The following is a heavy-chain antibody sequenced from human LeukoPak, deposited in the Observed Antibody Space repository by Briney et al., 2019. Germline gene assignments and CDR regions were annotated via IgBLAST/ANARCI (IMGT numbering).Heavy chain of an antibody. D-gene: IGHD5-12*01. CDR1: GYTFNIYS. Sequence: ASVKLSCKASGYTFNIYSISWGRRAPRPRLNWLGWISGHNANTNCTQNLQGKSTIATATSTTTVYMELRSLPSDDTAFFYFAGGGYGNYFDYWGQGTLVTVSS. J-gene: IGHJ4*02. V-gene: IGHV1-18*01. CDR3: AGGGYGNYFDY. CDR2: ISGHNANT.